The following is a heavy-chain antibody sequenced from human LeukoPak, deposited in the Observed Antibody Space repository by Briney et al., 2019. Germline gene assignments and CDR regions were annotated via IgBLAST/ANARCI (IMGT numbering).Heavy chain of an antibody. V-gene: IGHV4-59*01. CDR3: GRDIRFDY. CDR2: IYYSGNT. Sequence: SETLSLTCSVSGGSMSNFYWSWIRQSPGKELEWIGSIYYSGNTNYNPSLKSRVTMSVDTPKSQFSLRLNSVTAADTAVYYCGRDIRFDYWGQGTLVTVSS. CDR1: GGSMSNFY. J-gene: IGHJ4*02.